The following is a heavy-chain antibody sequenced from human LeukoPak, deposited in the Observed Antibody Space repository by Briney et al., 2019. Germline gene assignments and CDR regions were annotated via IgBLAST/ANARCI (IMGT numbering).Heavy chain of an antibody. D-gene: IGHD5-12*01. CDR2: ISYDGSNK. V-gene: IGHV3-30*18. J-gene: IGHJ4*02. Sequence: PGGSLRLSCAASGFTFSSYGMHWVRQAPGKGLEWVAVISYDGSNKYYADSVKGRFTISRDNSKNTLYLQMNSLRAEDTAVYYCGKSQVARVEHLHRWGQGT. CDR1: GFTFSSYG. CDR3: GKSQVARVEHLHR.